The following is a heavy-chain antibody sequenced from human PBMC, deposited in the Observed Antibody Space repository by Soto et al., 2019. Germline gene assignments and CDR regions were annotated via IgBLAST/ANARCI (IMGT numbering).Heavy chain of an antibody. D-gene: IGHD3-3*01. V-gene: IGHV3-74*01. Sequence: EVQLVESGVVLVQPGGSLRLSCASSGFTFSSYWMHWVRPAPGVGLVWVSRINIDGSSTNYADSVKGRFTIYRDNAKNTLYLQMNRMRAEDTDIYYCARFGVPHWGQGTMVTVST. CDR2: INIDGSST. CDR1: GFTFSSYW. J-gene: IGHJ3*01. CDR3: ARFGVPH.